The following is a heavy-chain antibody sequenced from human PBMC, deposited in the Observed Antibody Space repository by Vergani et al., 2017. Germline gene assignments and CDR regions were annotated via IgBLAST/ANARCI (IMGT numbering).Heavy chain of an antibody. CDR2: ISYDGSNK. V-gene: IGHV3-30-3*01. J-gene: IGHJ4*02. CDR1: GFTFSSYA. D-gene: IGHD3-22*01. Sequence: QVQLVESGGGVVQPGRSLRLSCAASGFTFSSYAMHWVRQAPGKGLEWVAVISYDGSNKYYADSVKGRFTISRDNSKNTLYLQINSLRAEDTAVYYCARDYYDSSGYGDYWGQGTLVTVSS. CDR3: ARDYYDSSGYGDY.